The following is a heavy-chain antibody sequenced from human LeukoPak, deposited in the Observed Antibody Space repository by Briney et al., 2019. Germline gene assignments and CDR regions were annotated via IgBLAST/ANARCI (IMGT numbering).Heavy chain of an antibody. J-gene: IGHJ4*02. CDR3: ARIGAGSSRDY. CDR1: GFTLSNFA. CDR2: IVGSSST. Sequence: TGGSLRLSCAASGFTLSNFAMTWVRQAPGKGLEWVSSIVGSSSTYYADSLKGRFTISRDNAKNSLYLQMNSLRAEDTAVYYRARIGAGSSRDYWGQGTLVTVSS. V-gene: IGHV3-21*01. D-gene: IGHD6-13*01.